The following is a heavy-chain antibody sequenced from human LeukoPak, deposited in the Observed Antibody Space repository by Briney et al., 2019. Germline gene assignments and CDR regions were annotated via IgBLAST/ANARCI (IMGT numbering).Heavy chain of an antibody. CDR3: AGSTAGWFDP. J-gene: IGHJ5*02. CDR2: IWYDGSNK. V-gene: IGHV3-33*01. CDR1: GFTFNTYG. Sequence: PGGSLRLSCAASGFTFNTYGMNWVRQAPGKGLEWVAVIWYDGSNKYYADSVKGRFTISRDNSKNTLYLQMNSLRAEDTAVYYCAGSTAGWFDPWGQGTLVTVSS.